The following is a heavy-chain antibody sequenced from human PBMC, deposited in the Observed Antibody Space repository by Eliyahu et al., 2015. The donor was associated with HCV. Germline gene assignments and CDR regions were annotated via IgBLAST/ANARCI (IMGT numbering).Heavy chain of an antibody. Sequence: QITLKESGPTLVKPTQTLTLTCTFSGFSLSTNLVGVGWIRQPPGKALEWLGFIYWDDDKRYSPSLKSRLTITKDTSKNQVLLTMTNIEYVDTATYYCAHKGTHGSGSTNFDYWGQGILVTVSS. CDR3: AHKGTHGSGSTNFDY. CDR1: GFSLSTNLVG. D-gene: IGHD3-10*01. V-gene: IGHV2-5*02. CDR2: IYWDDDK. J-gene: IGHJ4*02.